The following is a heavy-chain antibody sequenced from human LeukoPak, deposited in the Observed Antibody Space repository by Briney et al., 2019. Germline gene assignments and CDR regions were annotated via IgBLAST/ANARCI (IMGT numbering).Heavy chain of an antibody. D-gene: IGHD5-24*01. CDR1: GYTFSDYF. J-gene: IGHJ4*02. V-gene: IGHV1-2*02. CDR2: INPKSGGA. CDR3: ARDRYGDGFAFFDY. Sequence: ASVTVPFMASGYTFSDYFMHWVRQAPGQGLEWVGWINPKSGGANSAQKFQGRVTMNRDTSISTGYMELSSLRSDDTAIYYCARDRYGDGFAFFDYWGQGTLVSASS.